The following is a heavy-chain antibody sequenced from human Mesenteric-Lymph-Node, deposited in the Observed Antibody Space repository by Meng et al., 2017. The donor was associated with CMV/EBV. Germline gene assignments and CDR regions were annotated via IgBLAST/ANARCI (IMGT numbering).Heavy chain of an antibody. CDR3: ARDVGVGGTRGVMDY. J-gene: IGHJ4*02. V-gene: IGHV3-30*04. D-gene: IGHD1-26*01. CDR1: GFNFNGHA. CDR2: ISSDGSYT. Sequence: GGSLRLSCAASGFNFNGHAMHWVRQAPGKANLECLAAISSDGSYTPYTDSVKGRFTISRDNSKSMLYLQMNSLRVDDTAVYFCARDVGVGGTRGVMDYWSQGTLVTVSS.